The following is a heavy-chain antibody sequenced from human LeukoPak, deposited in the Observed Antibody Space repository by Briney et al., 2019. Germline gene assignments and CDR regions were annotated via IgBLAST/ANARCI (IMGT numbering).Heavy chain of an antibody. V-gene: IGHV3-48*02. Sequence: GGSLRLSCAASAFTFSSYSMNWVRQAPGRGLEWVSYISSSSSTIYYADSVKGRFTISRDNAKNSLYLQMNSLRDEDTAVYYCAREPSRGYSGYDTLYFDYWGQGTLATVSS. CDR2: ISSSSSTI. J-gene: IGHJ4*02. CDR3: AREPSRGYSGYDTLYFDY. CDR1: AFTFSSYS. D-gene: IGHD5-12*01.